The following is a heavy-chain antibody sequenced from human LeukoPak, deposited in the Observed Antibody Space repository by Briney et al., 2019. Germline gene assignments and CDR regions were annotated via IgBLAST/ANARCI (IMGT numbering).Heavy chain of an antibody. J-gene: IGHJ6*03. CDR2: ISWDGGST. CDR1: GFTFDDYA. V-gene: IGHV3-43D*04. Sequence: GGSLRLSCAASGFTFDDYAMHWVRQAPGKGLEWVSLISWDGGSTYYADSVKGRFTISRDNSKNSLYLQMNSLRAEDTALYYCAKDRGSGWPHYYYYYMDVWGKGTTVTVSS. D-gene: IGHD6-19*01. CDR3: AKDRGSGWPHYYYYYMDV.